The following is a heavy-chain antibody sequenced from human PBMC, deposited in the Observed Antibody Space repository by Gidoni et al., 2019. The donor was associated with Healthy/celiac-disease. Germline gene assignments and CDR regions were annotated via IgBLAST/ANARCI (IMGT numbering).Heavy chain of an antibody. CDR1: GFPVSSNY. J-gene: IGHJ3*02. D-gene: IGHD5-12*01. CDR2: IYSGGST. Sequence: EVQLVETGGGLIQPGGSLRPSCAASGFPVSSNYMSWVRQAPGKGLEWVSVIYSGGSTYYADSVKGRFTISRDNSKNTLYLQMNSLRAEDTAVYYCARASGPYSNAFDIWGQGTMVTVSS. CDR3: ARASGPYSNAFDI. V-gene: IGHV3-53*02.